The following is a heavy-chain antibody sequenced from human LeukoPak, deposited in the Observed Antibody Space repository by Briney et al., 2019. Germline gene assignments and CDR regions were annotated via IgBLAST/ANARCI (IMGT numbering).Heavy chain of an antibody. CDR3: ARSRLYCSSTSCYGFDY. CDR2: IIPIFGTA. Sequence: GASVKVSCKASGGTFSSYAISWVRQAPGQGLEWMGGIIPIFGTANYAQKFQGRVTITADKSTSTAYMELSGLRSEDTAVYYCARSRLYCSSTSCYGFDYWGQGTLVTVSS. V-gene: IGHV1-69*06. J-gene: IGHJ4*02. CDR1: GGTFSSYA. D-gene: IGHD2-2*01.